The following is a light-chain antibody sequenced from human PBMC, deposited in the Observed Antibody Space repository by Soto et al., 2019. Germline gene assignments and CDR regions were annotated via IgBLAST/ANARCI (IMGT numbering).Light chain of an antibody. J-gene: IGKJ2*03. V-gene: IGKV3-20*01. CDR2: AAS. Sequence: ESVLTQSPGTLSLSPGESATLSCRASQSVTSTYLAWYQQKPGQAPRLLFYAASTRAAGIPDRFSGSRSATDFTLTISRLEPEDFATYYCQQYGDSPLYRFDQGTRLEIK. CDR1: QSVTSTY. CDR3: QQYGDSPLYR.